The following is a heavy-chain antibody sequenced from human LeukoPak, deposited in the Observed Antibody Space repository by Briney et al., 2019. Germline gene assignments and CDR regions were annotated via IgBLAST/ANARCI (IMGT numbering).Heavy chain of an antibody. CDR1: GGSISSYY. CDR3: ARHETQRGMATILIDY. J-gene: IGHJ4*02. D-gene: IGHD5-12*01. V-gene: IGHV4-59*08. CDR2: IYYSGST. Sequence: SETLSLTCTVSGGSISSYYWSWIRQPPGKGLEWIGYIYYSGSTNYNPSLKSRVTISVDTSKNQFSLKLSSVTAADTAVYYCARHETQRGMATILIDYWGQGTLVTVSS.